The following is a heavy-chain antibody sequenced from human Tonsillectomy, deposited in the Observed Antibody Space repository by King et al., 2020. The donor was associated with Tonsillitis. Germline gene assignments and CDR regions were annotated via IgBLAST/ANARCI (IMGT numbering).Heavy chain of an antibody. Sequence: VELVESGGGVVQPGRSLRLSCAASGFTFSSYGMHWVRQAPGKGLEWVAVISYDGSNKYYADSVKGRFTISRDNSKNTLYLQMNSLRAEDTAFYYCAKVYSYGSRSLDYWGQGTLVTVSS. J-gene: IGHJ4*02. CDR2: ISYDGSNK. CDR3: AKVYSYGSRSLDY. D-gene: IGHD5-18*01. CDR1: GFTFSSYG. V-gene: IGHV3-30*18.